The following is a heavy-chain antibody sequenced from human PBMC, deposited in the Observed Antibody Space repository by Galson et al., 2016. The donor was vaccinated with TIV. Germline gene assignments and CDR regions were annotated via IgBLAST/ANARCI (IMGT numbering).Heavy chain of an antibody. V-gene: IGHV4-34*01. Sequence: SLTCGIYGGSVSGYFWGWFRQPPGTGLEWIGDINHFGSSNYNPSLKNRLTISIDPTKKQFSLRPRSMTPADTAVYFCARVQWGRSLVSYYYHLDVWGKGTTVIVSS. D-gene: IGHD5/OR15-5a*01. CDR3: ARVQWGRSLVSYYYHLDV. CDR2: INHFGSS. CDR1: GGSVSGYF. J-gene: IGHJ6*03.